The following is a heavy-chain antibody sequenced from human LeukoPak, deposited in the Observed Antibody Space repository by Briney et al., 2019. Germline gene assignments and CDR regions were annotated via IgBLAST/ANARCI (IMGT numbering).Heavy chain of an antibody. V-gene: IGHV1-2*02. J-gene: IGHJ5*02. Sequence: ASVKVSCKASGYTFTGYYMHWVRQAPGQGLEWMGWINPNSGGANYAQKFQGRVTMTRDTSISTAYMELSRLRSDDTAVYYCARDLASIYGSALSWGQGTLVTVSS. CDR2: INPNSGGA. CDR3: ARDLASIYGSALS. CDR1: GYTFTGYY. D-gene: IGHD4-17*01.